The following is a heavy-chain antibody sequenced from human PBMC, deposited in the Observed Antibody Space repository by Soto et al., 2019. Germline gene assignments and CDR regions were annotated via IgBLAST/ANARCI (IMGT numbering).Heavy chain of an antibody. CDR2: FNSYFCNT. D-gene: IGHD3-3*01. CDR3: ARGAGVTYYDFWSGYYTHGWFDP. V-gene: IGHV1-8*01. CDR1: GYTFTSYD. Sequence: ASVKVSCKASGYTFTSYDINWVRQATGQGLEWMGWFNSYFCNTGYSQKFHGLVIMTRNTSISTAYMELSSLRSEDTAVYYCARGAGVTYYDFWSGYYTHGWFDPWGQGTLVTVSS. J-gene: IGHJ5*02.